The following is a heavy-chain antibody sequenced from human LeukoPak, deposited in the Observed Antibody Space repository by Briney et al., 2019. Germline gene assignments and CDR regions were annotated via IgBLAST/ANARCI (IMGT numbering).Heavy chain of an antibody. CDR2: ISDDSNYI. D-gene: IGHD2-2*01. CDR1: GFTFSDYS. V-gene: IGHV3-21*01. Sequence: GGSLRLSCAASGFTFSDYSMNWVRQAPGKGLEWVSSISDDSNYIYYADSVKGRFTISIDNAKNSLYLQMNSLRAEDTAVYYCANHLACGSTSCPSFDSWGQGTLVTVSS. J-gene: IGHJ4*02. CDR3: ANHLACGSTSCPSFDS.